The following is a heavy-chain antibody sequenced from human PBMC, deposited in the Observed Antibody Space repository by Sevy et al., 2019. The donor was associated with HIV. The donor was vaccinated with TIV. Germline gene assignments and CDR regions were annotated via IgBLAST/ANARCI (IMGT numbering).Heavy chain of an antibody. J-gene: IGHJ4*02. CDR2: IKDDGSEK. CDR1: GFTFSYYW. CDR3: ATPQRSGVFDY. Sequence: GESLKISCAASGFTFSYYWMNWVRQAPGKGLEWVANIKDDGSEKYYVDSVKGRFTISRDNSKNTLYLQMNSLRAEDTAVYYCATPQRSGVFDYWGQGTLVTVSS. D-gene: IGHD3-3*01. V-gene: IGHV3-7*03.